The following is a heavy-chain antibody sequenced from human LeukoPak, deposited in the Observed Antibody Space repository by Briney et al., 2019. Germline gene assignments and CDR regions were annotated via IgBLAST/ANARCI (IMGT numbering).Heavy chain of an antibody. CDR1: GFTFSSYW. CDR2: INGDGCTT. D-gene: IGHD2-15*01. Sequence: GGSLRLSCPVSGFTFSSYWLHWVRQPPGKGLVWVSRINGDGCTTSYADSVRGRLIISRDNAKNKLYLQMNSLRAEDTAVYYSAIDRGYCSGGSCYILDYWGQGTLVTVSS. J-gene: IGHJ4*02. V-gene: IGHV3-74*01. CDR3: AIDRGYCSGGSCYILDY.